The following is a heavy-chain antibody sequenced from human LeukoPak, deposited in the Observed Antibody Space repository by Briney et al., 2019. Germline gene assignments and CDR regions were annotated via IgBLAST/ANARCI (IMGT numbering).Heavy chain of an antibody. J-gene: IGHJ4*02. CDR2: LASTGSDT. CDR1: GFTFSSYA. D-gene: IGHD6-19*01. V-gene: IGHV3-23*01. CDR3: AKDRGRSVSGTEFDN. Sequence: GSLRLSCAASGFTFSSYAMTWVRQAPGEGLEWVSTLASTGSDTYYADSVKGRFTISRDTSKNTLYLQMDSLRAEDTAIYYCAKDRGRSVSGTEFDNWGQGTLLTVSS.